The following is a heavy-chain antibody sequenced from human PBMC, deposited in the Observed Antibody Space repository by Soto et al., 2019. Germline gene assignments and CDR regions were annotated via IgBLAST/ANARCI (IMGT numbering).Heavy chain of an antibody. CDR2: INTGGSPA. V-gene: IGHV3-11*01. CDR1: GFAFRHNY. Sequence: PGGSLRVSCTVPGFAFRHNYLTWIRQAPGKGLEWLSYINTGGSPAYYADSVKGRFTISTDIAKKSLYLQMDSLRADDTGVYYCATGGIYYETWGQGTLVTVSS. D-gene: IGHD1-26*01. CDR3: ATGGIYYET. J-gene: IGHJ5*02.